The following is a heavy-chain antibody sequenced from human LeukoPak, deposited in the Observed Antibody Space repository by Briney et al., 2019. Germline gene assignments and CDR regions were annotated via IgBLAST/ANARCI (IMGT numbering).Heavy chain of an antibody. CDR1: GGSISSGSYY. J-gene: IGHJ6*03. D-gene: IGHD2-2*02. CDR3: ATSRPLGPAAIPGYYYYYMDV. Sequence: SETLSLTCTVSGGSISSGSYYWSWIRQPAGKGLEWIGHIYTSGSTNYNPSLKSRVTISVDTSKNQFSLKLSSVTAADTAVYYCATSRPLGPAAIPGYYYYYMDVWGKGTTVTVSS. V-gene: IGHV4-61*09. CDR2: IYTSGST.